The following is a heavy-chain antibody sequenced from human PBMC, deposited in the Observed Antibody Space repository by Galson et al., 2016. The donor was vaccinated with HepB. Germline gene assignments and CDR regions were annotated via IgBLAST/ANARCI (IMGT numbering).Heavy chain of an antibody. J-gene: IGHJ4*02. Sequence: SLRLSCAASGFTFSDYGMHWVRQAPGKGLEWVAHIWYDGSSRYYVESVKGRFTISRDNSKNRLFLQMDSLRAEDTAVYYCARDWRGSYENWGQGTLVTVSS. CDR3: ARDWRGSYEN. D-gene: IGHD1-26*01. CDR2: IWYDGSSR. V-gene: IGHV3-33*01. CDR1: GFTFSDYG.